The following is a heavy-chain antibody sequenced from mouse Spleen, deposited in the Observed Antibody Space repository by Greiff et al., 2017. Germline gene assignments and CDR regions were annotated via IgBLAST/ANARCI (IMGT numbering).Heavy chain of an antibody. V-gene: IGHV1-39*01. CDR2: INPNYGTT. CDR3: ARPMITTAFYYAMDY. CDR1: GYSFTDYN. D-gene: IGHD2-4*01. J-gene: IGHJ4*01. Sequence: EVQLQESGPELVKPGASVKISCKASGYSFTDYNMNWVKQSNGKSLEWIGVINPNYGTTSYNQKFKGKATLTVDQSSSTAYMQLNSLTSEDSAVDYCARPMITTAFYYAMDYWGQGTSVTVSS.